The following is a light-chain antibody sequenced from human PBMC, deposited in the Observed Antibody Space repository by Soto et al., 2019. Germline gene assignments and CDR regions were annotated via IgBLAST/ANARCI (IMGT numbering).Light chain of an antibody. V-gene: IGKV3-20*01. CDR1: QSVSSSY. Sequence: EIVLTQSPGTLSLSPGERATLSCRASQSVSSSYLAWYQQKPGQAPRLLIYGASSRATGIPDRFSGSGSGTDFTLTISRLEPEDFAVYHCQQYGSSFLTFGGGTKVEIK. CDR3: QQYGSSFLT. J-gene: IGKJ4*01. CDR2: GAS.